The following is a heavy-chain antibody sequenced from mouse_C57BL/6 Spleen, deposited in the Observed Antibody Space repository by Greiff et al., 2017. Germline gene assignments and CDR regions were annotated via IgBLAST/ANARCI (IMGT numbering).Heavy chain of an antibody. CDR2: IWRGGST. J-gene: IGHJ4*01. D-gene: IGHD2-4*01. CDR3: AKNFHYDYLYAMDY. V-gene: IGHV2-5*01. CDR1: GFSLTSYG. Sequence: VKVVESGPGLVQPSQSLSITCTVSGFSLTSYGVHWVRQSPGKGLEWLGVIWRGGSTDYNAAFMSRLSITKDNSKSQVFFKMNSLQADDTAIYYCAKNFHYDYLYAMDYWGQGTSVTVSS.